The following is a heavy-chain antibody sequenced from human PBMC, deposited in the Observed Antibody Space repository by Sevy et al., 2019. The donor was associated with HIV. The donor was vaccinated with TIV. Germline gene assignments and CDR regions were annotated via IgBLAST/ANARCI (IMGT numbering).Heavy chain of an antibody. CDR3: ARDLSPDHYDGSGTITGYGMDV. J-gene: IGHJ6*02. V-gene: IGHV3-30*19. D-gene: IGHD3-22*01. CDR1: GFTFSSYG. CDR2: ISYDGINK. Sequence: GGSLRLSCAASGFTFSSYGMHWVRQAPGKGLEWVAVISYDGINKYYTDSVKGRFTISRDNSKNTLYLQMNSLRAEDTAVYSCARDLSPDHYDGSGTITGYGMDVWGQGTTVTVSS.